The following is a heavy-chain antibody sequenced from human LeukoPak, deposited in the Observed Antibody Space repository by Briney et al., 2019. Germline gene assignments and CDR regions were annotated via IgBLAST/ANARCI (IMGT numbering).Heavy chain of an antibody. J-gene: IGHJ5*02. CDR2: IKDDGSEK. V-gene: IGHV3-7*01. D-gene: IGHD6-6*01. CDR3: ARGRLSPDP. CDR1: GFTFSSYW. Sequence: PGGSLRLSCAASGFTFSSYWMSWVRQAPGKGLEWVASIKDDGSEKYCVDSVKGRFTISRDNAKNSLYLQMNSLRAEDTAVYYCARGRLSPDPWGQGTLVTVSS.